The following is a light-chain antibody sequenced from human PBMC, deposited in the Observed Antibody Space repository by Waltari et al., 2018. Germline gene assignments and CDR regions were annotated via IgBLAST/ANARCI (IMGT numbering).Light chain of an antibody. CDR2: DDS. J-gene: IGLJ2*01. Sequence: SYVLTQPPSVSVAPGPTATITCGGKSVGSKRVHWYQQKPGQAPVLVVYDDSDRPSGVPDRFSGSNSGNTATLTISRVEAGDEADYYCQVWDSISNHVVFGGGTRLTVL. V-gene: IGLV3-21*02. CDR3: QVWDSISNHVV. CDR1: SVGSKR.